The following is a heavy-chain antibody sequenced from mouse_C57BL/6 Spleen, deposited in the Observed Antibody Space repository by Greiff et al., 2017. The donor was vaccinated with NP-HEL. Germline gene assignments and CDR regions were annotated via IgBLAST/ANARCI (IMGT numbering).Heavy chain of an antibody. V-gene: IGHV1-72*01. D-gene: IGHD1-1*01. CDR2: IDPNSGGT. J-gene: IGHJ2*01. Sequence: VQLQQPGAELVKPGASVKLSCKASGYTFTSYWMHWVKQRPGRGLEWIGRIDPNSGGTKYNEKFKSKATLTVDKPSSTAYMQLSSLTSEDSAVYYCAKGETTVVATPDYWGQGTTLTVSS. CDR3: AKGETTVVATPDY. CDR1: GYTFTSYW.